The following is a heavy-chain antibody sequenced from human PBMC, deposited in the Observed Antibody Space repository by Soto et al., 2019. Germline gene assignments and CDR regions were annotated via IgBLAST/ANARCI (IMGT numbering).Heavy chain of an antibody. Sequence: SETLSLTCAVSGVSISSGGYSWSWIRQPPGKGLEWIGYIYHSGSTYYNPSLKSRVTISVDTSKNQFSLKLSSVTAADTAVYYCARAHTDGYYDNWFDPWGQGTLVTAPQ. CDR1: GVSISSGGYS. CDR2: IYHSGST. CDR3: ARAHTDGYYDNWFDP. J-gene: IGHJ5*02. D-gene: IGHD3-10*01. V-gene: IGHV4-30-2*05.